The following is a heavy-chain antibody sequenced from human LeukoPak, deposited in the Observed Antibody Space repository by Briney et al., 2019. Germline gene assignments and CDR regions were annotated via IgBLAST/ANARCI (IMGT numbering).Heavy chain of an antibody. CDR3: ATDMRGGSSSSPA. J-gene: IGHJ5*02. D-gene: IGHD6-6*01. CDR1: GFTVSRHY. CDR2: ISYDGSNK. V-gene: IGHV3-30*03. Sequence: GGSLRLSCAVSGFTVSRHYMTWVRQAPGKGLEWVTFISYDGSNKNYADSVKGRFTISRDNFKNTLYLQMNSLRVQDTAVYYCATDMRGGSSSSPAWGQGTLVTVSS.